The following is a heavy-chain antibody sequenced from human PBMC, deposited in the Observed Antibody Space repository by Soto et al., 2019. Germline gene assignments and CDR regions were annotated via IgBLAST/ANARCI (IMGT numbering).Heavy chain of an antibody. CDR2: ISGSGDST. J-gene: IGHJ6*03. CDR1: GFTFSSYA. Sequence: GGSLRLSCAASGFTFSSYAMSWVSQAPGKGLEWVSVISGSGDSTNYADSVKDRFTISRDNSKNSLYQQMDSLRVEDTAVYYCAKSSTWAHYYYMDVWGKGTTVTVSS. V-gene: IGHV3-23*01. D-gene: IGHD2-2*01. CDR3: AKSSTWAHYYYMDV.